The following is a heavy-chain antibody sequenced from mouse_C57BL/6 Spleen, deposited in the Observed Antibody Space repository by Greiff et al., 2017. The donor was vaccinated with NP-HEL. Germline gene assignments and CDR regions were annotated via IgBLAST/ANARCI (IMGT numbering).Heavy chain of an antibody. CDR3: ARLTGRGYFDV. V-gene: IGHV1-52*01. D-gene: IGHD4-1*01. Sequence: QVQLQQPGAELVRPGSSVKLSCKASGYTFTSYWMHWVKQRPIQGLEWIGNIDPSDSETHYNQKFKDKATLTVDKSSSTAYMQLSSLTSEDSAVYYCARLTGRGYFDVWGTGTTVTVSS. CDR2: IDPSDSET. J-gene: IGHJ1*03. CDR1: GYTFTSYW.